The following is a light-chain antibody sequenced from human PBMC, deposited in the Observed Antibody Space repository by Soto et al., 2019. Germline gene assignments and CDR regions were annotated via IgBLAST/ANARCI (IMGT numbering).Light chain of an antibody. CDR1: QTIRNY. Sequence: DIDRTHAPSPLSAAVGGRGTITYRASQTIRNYLNWYQQKPGKAPKLLVYDASTLQSGVASRFSGSGSGTDFTLTISSLQPEDFETYYCQQSYSSPLTFGGGTKVDIK. V-gene: IGKV1-39*01. J-gene: IGKJ4*01. CDR2: DAS. CDR3: QQSYSSPLT.